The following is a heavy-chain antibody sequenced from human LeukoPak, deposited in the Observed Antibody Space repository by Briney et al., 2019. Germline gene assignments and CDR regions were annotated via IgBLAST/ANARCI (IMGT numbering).Heavy chain of an antibody. CDR1: GYSFTSYW. CDR2: IYPGDSDT. D-gene: IGHD3-22*01. CDR3: ARLYDSSGYYLYFDY. V-gene: IGHV5-51*01. J-gene: IGHJ4*02. Sequence: GESLKISCKGSGYSFTSYWIGWVRQMPGEGLEWMGIIYPGDSDTRYSPSFQGQVTISADKSISTAYLQWSSLKASDTAMYYCARLYDSSGYYLYFDYWGQGTLVTVSS.